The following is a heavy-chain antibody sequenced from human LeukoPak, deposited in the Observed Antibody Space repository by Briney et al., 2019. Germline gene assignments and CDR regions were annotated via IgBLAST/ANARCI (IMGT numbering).Heavy chain of an antibody. V-gene: IGHV3-53*01. J-gene: IGHJ4*02. D-gene: IGHD3-22*01. CDR2: IYSGGST. Sequence: GGSLRLSCAASGFTVSSNYMSWVRQAPGKGLEWVSVIYSGGSTYYADSVKGRFTISRDNSKNTLYLQMSTLRAEDTAVYYCTRETYYNSRGYLYDYWGQGTLVTVSS. CDR3: TRETYYNSRGYLYDY. CDR1: GFTVSSNY.